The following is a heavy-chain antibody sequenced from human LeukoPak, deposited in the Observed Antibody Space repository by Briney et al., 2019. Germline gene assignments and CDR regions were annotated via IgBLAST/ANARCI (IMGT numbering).Heavy chain of an antibody. CDR2: ISSSSSYI. CDR1: GFTFSNYD. V-gene: IGHV3-21*01. Sequence: GGSLRLSCAASGFTFSNYDMHWVRQAPDKGLEWVSAISSSSSYIYYADSIKGRFTISRDNAENSLYLQMNSLRAEDTAVYFCARGEEKATITALDSWGQGTLVTVSS. D-gene: IGHD5-24*01. J-gene: IGHJ4*02. CDR3: ARGEEKATITALDS.